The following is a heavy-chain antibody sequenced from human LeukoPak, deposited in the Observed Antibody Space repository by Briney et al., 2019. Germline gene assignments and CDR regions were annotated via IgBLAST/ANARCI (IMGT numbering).Heavy chain of an antibody. D-gene: IGHD5-24*01. CDR3: AKAPRDGYNREWYYFDY. Sequence: PGRSLRLSCAASAITLGDYAMHWVRQAPGKGLEWVAFIRYDGSNKYYADSVKGRFTISRDNSKNTLYLQMNSLRAEDTAVYYCAKAPRDGYNREWYYFDYWGQGTLVTVSS. CDR2: IRYDGSNK. J-gene: IGHJ4*02. V-gene: IGHV3-30*02. CDR1: AITLGDYA.